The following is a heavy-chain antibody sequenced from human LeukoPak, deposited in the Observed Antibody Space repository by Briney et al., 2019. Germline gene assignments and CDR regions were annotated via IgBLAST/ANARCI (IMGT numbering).Heavy chain of an antibody. Sequence: SETLSLTCTVSGGSISSSSYYWGWIRQPPGKGLEWIGSIYYSGSTYYNPSLKSRVTISVDTSKNQFSLKLSSVTAADTAVYYCARQGLVGATTRDAFDIWGQGTMVTVSS. D-gene: IGHD1-26*01. CDR3: ARQGLVGATTRDAFDI. CDR2: IYYSGST. V-gene: IGHV4-39*01. J-gene: IGHJ3*02. CDR1: GGSISSSSYY.